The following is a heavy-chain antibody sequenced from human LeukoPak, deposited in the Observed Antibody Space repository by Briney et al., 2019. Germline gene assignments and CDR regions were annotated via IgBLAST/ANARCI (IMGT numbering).Heavy chain of an antibody. D-gene: IGHD2-2*01. Sequence: ASVKVSCKASGYTFTSYGISWVRQAPGQGLEWMGWISAYNGNTNYAQKLQGRVTMTTDTSTSTAYMELRSLRSDDTAVYYCARERVVPAATKYYYTDVWGKGTTVTVSS. CDR3: ARERVVPAATKYYYTDV. CDR1: GYTFTSYG. J-gene: IGHJ6*03. V-gene: IGHV1-18*01. CDR2: ISAYNGNT.